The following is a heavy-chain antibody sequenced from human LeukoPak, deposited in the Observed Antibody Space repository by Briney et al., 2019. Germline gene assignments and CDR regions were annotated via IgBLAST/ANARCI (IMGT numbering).Heavy chain of an antibody. CDR3: ARVKKYSSWYNWFDP. CDR1: GGSISSYY. J-gene: IGHJ5*02. D-gene: IGHD6-6*01. CDR2: IYTSGST. V-gene: IGHV4-4*07. Sequence: SETLSLTCTVSGGSISSYYWSWIRQPAGKGLEWIGRIYTSGSTNYNPSLKSRVTMSVDTSKNQFSLKLSSVTAADTAVYYCARVKKYSSWYNWFDPWGQGTLVTVSS.